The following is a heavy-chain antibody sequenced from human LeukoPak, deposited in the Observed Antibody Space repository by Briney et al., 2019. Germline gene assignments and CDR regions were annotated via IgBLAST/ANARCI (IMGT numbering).Heavy chain of an antibody. CDR1: GESFSGDY. J-gene: IGHJ5*02. Sequence: SETLSLTCAVYGESFSGDYWSWIRQPPGKGLEWIGYIYYSGSTNYKTSLKSRVTISVDTSKNQFSLKLSSVTAADTAVYYCAGGGYYGSGNDFSFDPWGQGTLVTVSS. V-gene: IGHV4-59*01. CDR3: AGGGYYGSGNDFSFDP. CDR2: IYYSGST. D-gene: IGHD3-10*01.